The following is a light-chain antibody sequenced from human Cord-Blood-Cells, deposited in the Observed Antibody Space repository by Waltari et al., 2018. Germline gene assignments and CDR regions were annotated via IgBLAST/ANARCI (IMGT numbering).Light chain of an antibody. CDR3: QQLNSYPYT. Sequence: IQLTQSPSSLSASVGDRVTITCRASQGISSYLAWYQQKPGKAPKLLIYAASTLQSGVPSRFRGSGSGTDFTLTISSLQPEYFATYYCQQLNSYPYTFGQGTKLEIK. V-gene: IGKV1-9*01. CDR2: AAS. CDR1: QGISSY. J-gene: IGKJ2*01.